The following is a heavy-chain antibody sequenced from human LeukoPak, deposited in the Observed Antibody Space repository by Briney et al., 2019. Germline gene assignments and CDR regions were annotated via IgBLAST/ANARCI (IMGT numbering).Heavy chain of an antibody. CDR3: ARGPSGYHNT. J-gene: IGHJ4*02. CDR1: GFTFSTYG. D-gene: IGHD5-12*01. CDR2: ISGRGDTT. Sequence: GGTLRLSCAGSGFTFSTYGMSWVRQAPGKGLEWVSRISGRGDTTNYADSVKGRFTISRDNSKNTVDLQMDSLRAEDTAVYYCARGPSGYHNTGGQGTLVTVSS. V-gene: IGHV3-23*01.